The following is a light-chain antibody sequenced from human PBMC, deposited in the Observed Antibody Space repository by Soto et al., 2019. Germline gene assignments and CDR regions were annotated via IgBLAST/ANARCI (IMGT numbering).Light chain of an antibody. Sequence: DIQMTQSPSSLSASVGDRVTITCRAGQSINTYLNWYQQKPGKAPKLLIYAASSLQSGVPSRFSGSGSGTDFSLTISSLQPEDFASYYCQQSFSTPQTFGQGTKVDNK. J-gene: IGKJ1*01. CDR3: QQSFSTPQT. CDR1: QSINTY. CDR2: AAS. V-gene: IGKV1-39*01.